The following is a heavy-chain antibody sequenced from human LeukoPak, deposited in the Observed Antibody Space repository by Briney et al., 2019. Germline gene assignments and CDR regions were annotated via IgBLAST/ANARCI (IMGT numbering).Heavy chain of an antibody. CDR1: GYTFNSYG. J-gene: IGHJ6*02. V-gene: IGHV1-18*01. CDR2: INTFNDNT. Sequence: GASVKVSCKASGYTFNSYGISWVRQAPGQGLEWMGWINTFNDNTNYAQKIQGRVTLTTDTATGTAYMELRSLRFYCARGLMITFGRGVVKEEYYYSGMDVWGQGTTVTVSS. D-gene: IGHD3-16*01. CDR3: TFGRGVVKEEYYYSGMDV.